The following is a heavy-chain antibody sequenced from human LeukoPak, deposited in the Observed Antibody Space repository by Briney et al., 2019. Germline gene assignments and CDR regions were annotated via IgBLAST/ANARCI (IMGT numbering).Heavy chain of an antibody. CDR1: GYTFTSHG. CDR3: ARGPDSSGSWFDY. D-gene: IGHD3-22*01. V-gene: IGHV1-69*06. J-gene: IGHJ4*02. CDR2: IIPIFGTA. Sequence: SVKISCKASGYTFTSHGISWVRQAPGQGLEWMGGIIPIFGTANYAQKFRGRVTITADKSTRTAYMELSSLRSEDTAVYYCARGPDSSGSWFDYWGQGTLVTVSS.